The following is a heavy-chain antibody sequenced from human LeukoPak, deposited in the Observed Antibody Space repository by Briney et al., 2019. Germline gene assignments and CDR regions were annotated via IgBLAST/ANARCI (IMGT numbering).Heavy chain of an antibody. CDR3: ARQIQLWLPIYFDY. J-gene: IGHJ4*02. Sequence: PSETLSLTCTVSSGSISSTNYYWGWIRQPPGKGLEWIASIYYSGNTYFNPSLKSRVTISVDTSKNQFSLKLSSVTAADTAVYYCARQIQLWLPIYFDYWGQGTLVTVSS. D-gene: IGHD5-18*01. V-gene: IGHV4-39*01. CDR1: SGSISSTNYY. CDR2: IYYSGNT.